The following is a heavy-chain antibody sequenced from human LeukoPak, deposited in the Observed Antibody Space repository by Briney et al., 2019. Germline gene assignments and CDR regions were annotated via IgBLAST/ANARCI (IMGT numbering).Heavy chain of an antibody. CDR1: GFPFSSFA. J-gene: IGHJ5*02. V-gene: IGHV3-23*01. Sequence: GFLRPSWASSGFPFSSFAISWVRQAPGKGLELVSGISGSGGSTYYADSVKGRFSISRDNSKNTVFLQMNSLRAEDTAVYYCAKTPEFGELARYNWFDPWGQGTLVTVSS. CDR3: AKTPEFGELARYNWFDP. CDR2: ISGSGGST. D-gene: IGHD3-10*01.